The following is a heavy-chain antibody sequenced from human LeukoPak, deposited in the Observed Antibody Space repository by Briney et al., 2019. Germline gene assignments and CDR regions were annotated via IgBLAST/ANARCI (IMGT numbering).Heavy chain of an antibody. D-gene: IGHD3-16*01. CDR2: INHNGNVN. CDR1: GFTFSSYW. CDR3: ARGGGLDV. V-gene: IGHV3-7*03. Sequence: GGSLRLSCAASGFTFSSYWMNWARQAPGKGLEWVASINHNGNVNYYVVSVKGRFTISRDNAKNSLYLQMSNLRAEDTAVYFCARGGGLDVWGQGATVTVSS. J-gene: IGHJ6*02.